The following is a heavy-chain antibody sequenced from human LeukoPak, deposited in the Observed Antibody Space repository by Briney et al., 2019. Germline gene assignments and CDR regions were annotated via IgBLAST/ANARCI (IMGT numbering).Heavy chain of an antibody. Sequence: GASVKVSCKASGDTFTNYGINWVRQAPGQGLEWMGWISADNGNTNYAQKVQGRVTMTTDTSTSTAYMELRSLRSDDTAVYYCARTPHRSLEWLYWGFFDYWGQGTLVTVSS. J-gene: IGHJ4*02. CDR1: GDTFTNYG. CDR3: ARTPHRSLEWLYWGFFDY. CDR2: ISADNGNT. D-gene: IGHD3-3*01. V-gene: IGHV1-18*01.